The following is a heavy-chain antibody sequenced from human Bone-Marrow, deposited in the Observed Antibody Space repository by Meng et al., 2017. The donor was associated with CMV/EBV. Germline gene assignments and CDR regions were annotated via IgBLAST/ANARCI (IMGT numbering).Heavy chain of an antibody. CDR3: AREGARYCSSTSCSPALDY. CDR1: GFAFSSYS. J-gene: IGHJ4*02. V-gene: IGHV3-21*04. CDR2: ISSSSSYI. D-gene: IGHD2-2*01. Sequence: GGSLRLSCAASGFAFSSYSMNWVRQAPGKGLEWVSSISSSSSYIYYADSVKGRFTISRDNAKNSLYLQMNSLRAEDTAVYYCAREGARYCSSTSCSPALDYWGQGTLVTVSS.